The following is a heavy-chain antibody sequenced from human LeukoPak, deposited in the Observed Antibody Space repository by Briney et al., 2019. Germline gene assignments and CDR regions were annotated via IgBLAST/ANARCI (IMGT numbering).Heavy chain of an antibody. Sequence: GGSLRLSCAASGFTFSSYWMSWVRQGPGKGLERVANIKSDGGETYYMDSVKGRFTISRDNAKNSVYLQMNSLRAEDTAVYYCARDMGWQQFGCWGQGTLVTVSS. D-gene: IGHD5-24*01. CDR1: GFTFSSYW. V-gene: IGHV3-7*01. CDR2: IKSDGGET. J-gene: IGHJ4*02. CDR3: ARDMGWQQFGC.